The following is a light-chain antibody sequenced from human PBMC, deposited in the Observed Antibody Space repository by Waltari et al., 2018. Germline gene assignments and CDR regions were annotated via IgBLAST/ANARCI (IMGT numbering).Light chain of an antibody. Sequence: QSVLTQPPSASGTPGQKVTISCSGSYSNIGSNIVNWYQQLPGTAPKLLLYSNDYRPSGVPDRFSGSKSGTSASLAISGLQSEDEADYYCATWDDRLTGVVFGGGTRVTVL. CDR3: ATWDDRLTGVV. CDR1: YSNIGSNI. V-gene: IGLV1-44*01. CDR2: SND. J-gene: IGLJ2*01.